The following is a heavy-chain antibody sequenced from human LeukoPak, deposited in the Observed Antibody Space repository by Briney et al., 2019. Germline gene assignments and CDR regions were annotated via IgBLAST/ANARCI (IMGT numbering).Heavy chain of an antibody. Sequence: GASVKVSCRASGYTFTGYYMHWVRQAPGQGLEWMGWINPNSGGTNYAQKFQGRVTMTRDTSISTAYMELSRLRSDDTAVYYCARDRVVVPNYYYMDVWGKGTTVTVSS. CDR2: INPNSGGT. V-gene: IGHV1-2*02. CDR1: GYTFTGYY. D-gene: IGHD2-2*01. CDR3: ARDRVVVPNYYYMDV. J-gene: IGHJ6*03.